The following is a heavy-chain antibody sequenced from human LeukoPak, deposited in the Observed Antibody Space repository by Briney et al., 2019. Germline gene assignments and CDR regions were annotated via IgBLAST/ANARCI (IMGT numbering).Heavy chain of an antibody. CDR2: IIPILGIA. CDR3: ARGGSPAHCSSTSCYKNPGY. CDR1: GGTFSSYA. D-gene: IGHD2-2*02. V-gene: IGHV1-69*04. Sequence: ASVKVSCKASGGTFSSYAISWVRQAPGQGLEWMGRIIPILGIANYAQKFQGRVTITADKSTSTAYMELSSLRSEDTAVYYCARGGSPAHCSSTSCYKNPGYWGQGTLVTVSS. J-gene: IGHJ4*02.